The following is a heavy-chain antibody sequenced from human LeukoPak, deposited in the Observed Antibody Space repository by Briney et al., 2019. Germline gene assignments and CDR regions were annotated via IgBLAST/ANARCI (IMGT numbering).Heavy chain of an antibody. CDR1: GGSISSYY. J-gene: IGHJ6*02. Sequence: SETLSLTCTVSGGSISSYYWSWIRQPPGKGLEWIGYIYYSGSTNYNPSLKSRVTISVDTSKNQFSLKLGSVTAADTAVYYCARDRRGYSYGYVANYYGMDVWGQGTTVTVSS. CDR2: IYYSGST. CDR3: ARDRRGYSYGYVANYYGMDV. D-gene: IGHD5-18*01. V-gene: IGHV4-59*12.